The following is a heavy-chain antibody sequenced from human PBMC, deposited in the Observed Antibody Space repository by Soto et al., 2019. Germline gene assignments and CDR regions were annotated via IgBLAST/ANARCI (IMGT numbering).Heavy chain of an antibody. CDR2: INHSGST. J-gene: IGHJ3*02. D-gene: IGHD3-22*01. Sequence: SETLSLTCAVYGGSFSGYYWSWIRQPPGKGLEWIGEINHSGSTYYNPSLKSRVTISVDTSKNQFSLKLSSVTAADTAVYYCARQEIPGYYYDSSGYDAFDIWGQGTMVTVSS. V-gene: IGHV4-34*01. CDR3: ARQEIPGYYYDSSGYDAFDI. CDR1: GGSFSGYY.